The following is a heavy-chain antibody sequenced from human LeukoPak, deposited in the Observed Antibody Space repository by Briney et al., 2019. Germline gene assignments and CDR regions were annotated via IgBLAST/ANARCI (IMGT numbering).Heavy chain of an antibody. J-gene: IGHJ4*02. Sequence: GGSLRLSCTASGFTFNTYWMHWVRQVPGKGLAWVSRINSDGSNTPYADSVRGRFTISRDDAKNTLYLEMSSLRGEDTAVYYCAGSRGAHYFDFWGQGILVTVSS. D-gene: IGHD3-10*01. CDR2: INSDGSNT. V-gene: IGHV3-74*03. CDR3: AGSRGAHYFDF. CDR1: GFTFNTYW.